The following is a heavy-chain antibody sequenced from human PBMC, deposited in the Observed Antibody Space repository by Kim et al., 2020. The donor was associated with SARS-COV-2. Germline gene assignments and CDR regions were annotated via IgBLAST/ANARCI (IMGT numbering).Heavy chain of an antibody. J-gene: IGHJ4*02. CDR1: GFTFSNYG. CDR2: ISYDGSDL. D-gene: IGHD1-26*01. V-gene: IGHV3-30*18. Sequence: GGSLRLSCAASGFTFSNYGIHWVRQAPGKGLEWVAFISYDGSDLYYTDSVKGRFTISRDNPKKTLYLQMNSLRAEDTAVYYCAKNLLASGKYFPYFDFWGQGALVTVSS. CDR3: AKNLLASGKYFPYFDF.